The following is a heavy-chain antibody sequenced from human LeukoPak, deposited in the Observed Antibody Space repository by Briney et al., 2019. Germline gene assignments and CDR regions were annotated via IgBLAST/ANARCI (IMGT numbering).Heavy chain of an antibody. CDR1: GYTFTGYG. D-gene: IGHD1-20*01. V-gene: IGHV1-18*01. J-gene: IGHJ5*02. CDR2: ISAYNGNT. Sequence: ASVKVSCKASGYTFTGYGISWVRQAPGQGLEWMGWISAYNGNTNYAQNLQGRVTTTTDTSTSTAYMELRSLRSDDTAVYYCARANWNLGLNNWFDPWGQGTLVTVSS. CDR3: ARANWNLGLNNWFDP.